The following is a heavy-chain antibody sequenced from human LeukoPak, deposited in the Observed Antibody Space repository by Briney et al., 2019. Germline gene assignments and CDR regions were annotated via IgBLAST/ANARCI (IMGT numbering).Heavy chain of an antibody. Sequence: GGSLRLSCAISGFTFSNFWMSWVRQAPGRGLEWVANIHPEGNEKYHLESVKGRFTISRDNINNLLFLQMNALSVEDTAIYYCASGDYFSGDHWGQGTLVTVSS. V-gene: IGHV3-7*01. D-gene: IGHD4-17*01. CDR2: IHPEGNEK. CDR3: ASGDYFSGDH. CDR1: GFTFSNFW. J-gene: IGHJ4*02.